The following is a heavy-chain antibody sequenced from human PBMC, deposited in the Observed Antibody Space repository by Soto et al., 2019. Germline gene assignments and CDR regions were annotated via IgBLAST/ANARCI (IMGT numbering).Heavy chain of an antibody. Sequence: PGGSLRLSCAASGFTFSSYGMHWVRQAPGKGLEWVAVIWYDGSNKYYADSVKGRFTISRDNSKNTLYPQMNSLRAEDTAVYYCARGYDFWSGNIRYYFDYWGQGTLVTVSS. CDR1: GFTFSSYG. V-gene: IGHV3-33*01. J-gene: IGHJ4*02. CDR3: ARGYDFWSGNIRYYFDY. CDR2: IWYDGSNK. D-gene: IGHD3-3*01.